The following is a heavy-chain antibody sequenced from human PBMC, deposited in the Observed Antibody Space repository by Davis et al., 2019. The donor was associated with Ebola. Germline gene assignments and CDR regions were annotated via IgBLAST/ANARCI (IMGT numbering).Heavy chain of an antibody. CDR1: GNSFNTHW. CDR3: ASLRRSITGFDDGYDI. Sequence: GESLKISCKDSGNSFNTHWIGWVRQMPGRGLEWMGIIWPGDSDTRYSPSFQGQVTISADNSISTAYLQWSSLKASDTAIYYCASLRRSITGFDDGYDIWGQGTMVTVSS. V-gene: IGHV5-51*01. CDR2: IWPGDSDT. J-gene: IGHJ3*02. D-gene: IGHD3-9*01.